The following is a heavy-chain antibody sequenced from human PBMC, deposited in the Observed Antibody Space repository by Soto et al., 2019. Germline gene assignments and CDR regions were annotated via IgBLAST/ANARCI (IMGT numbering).Heavy chain of an antibody. Sequence: GGSLRLSCAASGFTFSSYAMHWVRQAPGKGLEWVAVISYDGSNKYYADSVKGRFTISRDNSKNTLYLEMNSLRAEDTAVYYCARESEDLTSNFDYWGQGTLVTVSS. J-gene: IGHJ4*02. V-gene: IGHV3-30-3*01. CDR1: GFTFSSYA. CDR2: ISYDGSNK. CDR3: ARESEDLTSNFDY.